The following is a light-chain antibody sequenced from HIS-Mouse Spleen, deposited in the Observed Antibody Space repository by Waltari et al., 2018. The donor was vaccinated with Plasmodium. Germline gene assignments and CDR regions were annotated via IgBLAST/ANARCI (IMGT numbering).Light chain of an antibody. CDR1: QSVSSN. V-gene: IGKV3-15*01. CDR2: GAS. CDR3: QQYNNWPPYT. J-gene: IGKJ2*01. Sequence: EIVITQSPATLSGSPGERATLSCRASQSVSSNLAWYQQKPGQAPRLLIYGASTRATGIPARFSGSGSGTEFTLTISSLQSEDFAVYYCQQYNNWPPYTFGQGTKLEIK.